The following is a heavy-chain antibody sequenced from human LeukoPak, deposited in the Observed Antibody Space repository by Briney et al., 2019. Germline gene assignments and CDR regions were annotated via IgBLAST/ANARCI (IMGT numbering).Heavy chain of an antibody. Sequence: GGSLRLSCAASGFTFSSYGMHWVRQAPGKGLEWVAFIRYDGSNKYYADSVKGRFTISRDNSKNTLYLQMNSLRAEDTAVYYCARLGYCSSTSCYSRPGQDWRQGTLVTVSS. CDR2: IRYDGSNK. V-gene: IGHV3-30*02. J-gene: IGHJ4*02. D-gene: IGHD2-2*02. CDR3: ARLGYCSSTSCYSRPGQD. CDR1: GFTFSSYG.